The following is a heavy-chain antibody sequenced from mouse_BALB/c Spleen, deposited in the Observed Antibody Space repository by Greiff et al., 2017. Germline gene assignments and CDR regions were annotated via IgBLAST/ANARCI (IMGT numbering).Heavy chain of an antibody. CDR2: INSNGGST. D-gene: IGHD2-2*01. CDR1: GFTFSSYY. Sequence: EVKVVESGGGLVKLGGSLKLSCAASGFTFSSYYMSWVRQTPEKRLELVAAINSNGGSTYYPDTVKGRFTISRDNAKNTLYLQMSSLKSEDTSLYYCARRGYQGYAMDYWGQGTSVTVSS. V-gene: IGHV5-6-2*01. J-gene: IGHJ4*01. CDR3: ARRGYQGYAMDY.